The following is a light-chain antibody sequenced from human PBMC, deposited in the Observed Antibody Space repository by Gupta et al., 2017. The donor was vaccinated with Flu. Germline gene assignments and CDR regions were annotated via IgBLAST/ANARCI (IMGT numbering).Light chain of an antibody. CDR1: KWGEKY. V-gene: IGLV3-1*01. J-gene: IGLJ1*01. Sequence: PGQTATITCSGAKWGEKYTSWYQQRPGQSPLMVIYQDNKRPSGIPERFSGSNSGDTATLTISGAQVLDEADYYCQAWDRSDTYVFGSGTKVTVL. CDR2: QDN. CDR3: QAWDRSDTYV.